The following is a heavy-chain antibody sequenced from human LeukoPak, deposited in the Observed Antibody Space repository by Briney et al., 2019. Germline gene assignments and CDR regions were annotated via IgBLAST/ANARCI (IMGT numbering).Heavy chain of an antibody. Sequence: ASVKVSCKASGYTFTSYDINWVRQATGQGLEWMGWMNPNSGNTGYAQKFQGRVTMTRNTSISTACMELSSLRSEDTAVYYCARGTYYYGSGAPDFDYWGQGTLVTVSS. CDR1: GYTFTSYD. CDR2: MNPNSGNT. V-gene: IGHV1-8*01. CDR3: ARGTYYYGSGAPDFDY. J-gene: IGHJ4*02. D-gene: IGHD3-10*01.